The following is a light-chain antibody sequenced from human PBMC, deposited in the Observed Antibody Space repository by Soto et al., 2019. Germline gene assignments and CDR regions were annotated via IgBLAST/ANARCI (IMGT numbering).Light chain of an antibody. V-gene: IGKV1-12*01. Sequence: DLQMTQSPSSVSASVGDRVTITCRASQSIGSWLAWYQQKPGKAPKLLIKAASSLQSGVPSRFSGRGSGTDFTLTISILQPEDFATYYCQQADSFPYTFGQGTKLEIK. J-gene: IGKJ2*01. CDR3: QQADSFPYT. CDR1: QSIGSW. CDR2: AAS.